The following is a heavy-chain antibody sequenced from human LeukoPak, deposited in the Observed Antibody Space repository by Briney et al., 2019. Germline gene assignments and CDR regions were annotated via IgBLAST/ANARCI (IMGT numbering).Heavy chain of an antibody. J-gene: IGHJ6*02. Sequence: ASVKVSCKASGYTFTGYYMHWVRQAPGQGLEWMGWINPNSGGTNYAQKFQGRVTMTRDTSISTAYMELSRLRSDDTAVYYCARELDSSGWLGYYGMDVWGQGTTVTVSS. D-gene: IGHD6-19*01. CDR2: INPNSGGT. CDR3: ARELDSSGWLGYYGMDV. V-gene: IGHV1-2*02. CDR1: GYTFTGYY.